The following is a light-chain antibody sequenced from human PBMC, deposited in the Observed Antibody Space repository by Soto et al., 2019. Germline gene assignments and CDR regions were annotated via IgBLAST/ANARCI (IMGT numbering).Light chain of an antibody. CDR1: QSISVW. J-gene: IGKJ4*01. Sequence: DIQMTRSPSTLSASVGDRVTITCRASQSISVWLAWYQQKAGKAPNLLIYKASRLESGVPSRFSGSGSETEFSLTIRALQPEDFATYYCQQLSRYPLTFGGGTKVDIK. CDR2: KAS. CDR3: QQLSRYPLT. V-gene: IGKV1-5*03.